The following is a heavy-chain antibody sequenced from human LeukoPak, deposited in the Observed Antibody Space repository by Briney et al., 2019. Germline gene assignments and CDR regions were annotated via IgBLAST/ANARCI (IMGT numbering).Heavy chain of an antibody. V-gene: IGHV4-39*01. CDR2: IYYSGST. CDR3: ARRGKNEYSGSHSADY. Sequence: SETLSLTCTVSGGSISSSSYYWGWIRQPPGKGLEWIGSIYYSGSTYYNPSLKSRVTISVDTSKNQFSLKLSSVTAADTAVYYCARRGKNEYSGSHSADYWGQGTLVTVSS. D-gene: IGHD5-12*01. J-gene: IGHJ4*02. CDR1: GGSISSSSYY.